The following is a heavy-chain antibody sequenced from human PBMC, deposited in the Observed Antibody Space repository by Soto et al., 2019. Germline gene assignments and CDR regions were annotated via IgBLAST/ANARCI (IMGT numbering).Heavy chain of an antibody. Sequence: ASVKVSCKASGYTFTSYYMHWVRQAPGQGLEWMGIINPSGGSTSYAQKFQGRVTMTRDTSTSTVYMELSSLRSEDTAVYYCARDGSNYYDSSGSAFDIWGQGTMVTV. CDR2: INPSGGST. D-gene: IGHD3-22*01. CDR3: ARDGSNYYDSSGSAFDI. J-gene: IGHJ3*02. CDR1: GYTFTSYY. V-gene: IGHV1-46*01.